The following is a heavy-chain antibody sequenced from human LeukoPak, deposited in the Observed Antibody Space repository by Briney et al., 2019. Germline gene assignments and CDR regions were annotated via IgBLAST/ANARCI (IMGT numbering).Heavy chain of an antibody. CDR3: ARARTISSNWGIDY. V-gene: IGHV1-3*03. CDR1: GYSFTGYV. J-gene: IGHJ4*02. Sequence: ASVKVSCKASGYSFTGYVMNWVRQAPGQRLGWMGWINCGNGNTKYSQEFQGRVTITTDTSASTTYMHLSSLRSEDMAVYYCARARTISSNWGIDYWGQGTLVTVSS. CDR2: INCGNGNT. D-gene: IGHD6-13*01.